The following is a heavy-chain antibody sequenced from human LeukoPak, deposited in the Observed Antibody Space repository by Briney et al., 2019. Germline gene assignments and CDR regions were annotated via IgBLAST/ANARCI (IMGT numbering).Heavy chain of an antibody. CDR2: ISGSGRST. Sequence: PGGSLRLSCAASGFTFSSYAMSWVRQAPGKGLELVSAISGSGRSTYYADSVKGRFTISRDNSKNTLYLQMNSLRAADTAVYYCAKDRTTVVIGPGSMDVWGKGTTVPVSS. J-gene: IGHJ6*03. D-gene: IGHD4-23*01. CDR3: AKDRTTVVIGPGSMDV. V-gene: IGHV3-23*01. CDR1: GFTFSSYA.